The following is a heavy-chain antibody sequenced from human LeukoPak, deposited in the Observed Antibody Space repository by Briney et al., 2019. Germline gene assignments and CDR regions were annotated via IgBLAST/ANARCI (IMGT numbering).Heavy chain of an antibody. D-gene: IGHD5-24*01. CDR3: VREGDGYNQDY. Sequence: GGSLRLSCAASGFTFSSYEMNWVRQAPGKGLEWVSYISSSGSTIYYADSVKGRFTISRDNAKNSLYLQMNSLRAEDTAVYYCVREGDGYNQDYWGQGTLVTISS. CDR2: ISSSGSTI. J-gene: IGHJ4*02. V-gene: IGHV3-48*03. CDR1: GFTFSSYE.